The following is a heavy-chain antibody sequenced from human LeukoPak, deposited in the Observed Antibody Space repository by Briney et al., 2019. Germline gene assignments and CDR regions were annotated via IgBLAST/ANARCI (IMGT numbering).Heavy chain of an antibody. CDR1: GFTFSSYA. CDR2: ISGSGGST. J-gene: IGHJ6*03. Sequence: GGSLRLSCAASGFTFSSYAMSWVRQAPGKGLEWVSAISGSGGSTYYADSVKGRFTISRDNSKNTLYLQMNSLRAEDTAVYYRAISPHCSSTSCYTYYYYMDVWGKGTTVTVSS. D-gene: IGHD2-2*02. V-gene: IGHV3-23*01. CDR3: AISPHCSSTSCYTYYYYMDV.